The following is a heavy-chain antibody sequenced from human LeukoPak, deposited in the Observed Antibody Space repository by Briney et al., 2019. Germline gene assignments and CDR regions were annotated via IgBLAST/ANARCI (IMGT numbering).Heavy chain of an antibody. CDR3: ARGITYYYDSSGYYSGSRAFDI. J-gene: IGHJ3*02. D-gene: IGHD3-22*01. V-gene: IGHV4-30-4*01. CDR1: GGSISSGDYY. CDR2: IYYSGST. Sequence: KPSQTLSLTCTVSGGSISSGDYYWSWIRQPPGKGLEWIGYIYYSGSTYYNLSLKSRVTISVDTSKNQFSLKLSSVTAADTAVYYCARGITYYYDSSGYYSGSRAFDIWGQGTMVTVSS.